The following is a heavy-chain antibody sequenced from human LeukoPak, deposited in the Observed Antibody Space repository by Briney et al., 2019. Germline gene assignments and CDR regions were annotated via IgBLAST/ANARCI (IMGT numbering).Heavy chain of an antibody. CDR3: ARTGYANNWFAP. CDR2: ISGGGGST. V-gene: IGHV3-23*01. CDR1: GFTFNIYA. D-gene: IGHD3/OR15-3a*01. J-gene: IGHJ5*02. Sequence: GGSLRLSCAASGFTFNIYAMSWVRQAPGEGLECVSDISGGGGSTYYADSVKGRFTLSRDNSKNTLYLQMNSLRAGDTAVYYCARTGYANNWFAPWGEGTLVTVSS.